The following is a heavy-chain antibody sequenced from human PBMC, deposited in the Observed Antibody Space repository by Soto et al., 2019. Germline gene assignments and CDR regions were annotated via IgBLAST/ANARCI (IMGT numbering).Heavy chain of an antibody. CDR1: GYTFTSYA. CDR3: ARDMTTVTRLQQFDP. D-gene: IGHD4-17*01. Sequence: ASVKVSCKASGYTFTSYAMHWVRQAPGQRLEWMGWINAGNGNTKYSQKFQGRVTITRDTSASTAYMELSSLRSEDTAVYYCARDMTTVTRLQQFDPCGQGTLVPAS. V-gene: IGHV1-3*01. J-gene: IGHJ5*02. CDR2: INAGNGNT.